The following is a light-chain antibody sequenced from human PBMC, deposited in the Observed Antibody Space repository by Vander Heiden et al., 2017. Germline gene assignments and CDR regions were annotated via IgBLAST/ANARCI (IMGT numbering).Light chain of an antibody. V-gene: IGKV3-11*01. Sequence: EIVLTQSPATLSLSPGERATLSCRASQSINFYLAWYQQKPGQAPRLLIYDTSNSATGIPARFSGSGSGTDFTLTMSSLEPEDFAVYYCQQWVNWPITFGGGTKVEIK. J-gene: IGKJ4*01. CDR3: QQWVNWPIT. CDR1: QSINFY. CDR2: DTS.